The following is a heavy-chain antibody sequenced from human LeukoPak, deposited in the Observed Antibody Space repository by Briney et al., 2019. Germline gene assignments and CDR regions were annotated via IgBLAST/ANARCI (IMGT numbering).Heavy chain of an antibody. V-gene: IGHV1-69*13. CDR2: SIPIFGTA. D-gene: IGHD3-16*02. CDR1: GGTFSSYA. Sequence: SVKVSCKASGGTFSSYAISWVRQAPGQGLECMGGSIPIFGTANYAQKFQGRVTITADESTSTAYMELSSLRSEDTAVHYCATENYDYRCGSYRYTRNWGPGTLVTVSS. J-gene: IGHJ4*02. CDR3: ATENYDYRCGSYRYTRN.